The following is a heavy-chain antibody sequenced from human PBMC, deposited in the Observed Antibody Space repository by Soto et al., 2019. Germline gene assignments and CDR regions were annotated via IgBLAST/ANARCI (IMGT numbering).Heavy chain of an antibody. CDR3: ARVRSGGSGYFDY. CDR1: GFTFSIYT. D-gene: IGHD2-15*01. V-gene: IGHV3-21*01. J-gene: IGHJ4*02. Sequence: EVQLVESGGDLVKPGGSLRLSCAASGFTFSIYTMTWVRQAPGKGLEWVSSISDTSSHVYYSDSVEGRFIVSRDNAKNSLYLQVNSLRAEDTAVYYCARVRSGGSGYFDYWGQGTLVTVSS. CDR2: ISDTSSHV.